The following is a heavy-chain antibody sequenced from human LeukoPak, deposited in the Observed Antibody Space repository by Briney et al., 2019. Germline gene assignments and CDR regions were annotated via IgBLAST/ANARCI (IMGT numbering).Heavy chain of an antibody. D-gene: IGHD3-3*01. V-gene: IGHV3-30*02. CDR3: AKDLWSGPTGLDY. CDR2: IRYDGSNK. J-gene: IGHJ4*02. CDR1: GFTFSSYG. Sequence: PGGSLRLSCAASGFTFSSYGMHWVRQAPGKGLEWVAFIRYDGSNKYYADSVKGRFTISRDNSKNTLYLQMNSLRAEETAVYYLAKDLWSGPTGLDYWAREPWSPSPQ.